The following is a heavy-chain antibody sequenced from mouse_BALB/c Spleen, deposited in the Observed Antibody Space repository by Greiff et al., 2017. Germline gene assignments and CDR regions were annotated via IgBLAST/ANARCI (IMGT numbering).Heavy chain of an antibody. CDR3: ATHDSSGYVGFAY. V-gene: IGHV3-8*02. J-gene: IGHJ3*01. CDR1: GDSITSGY. CDR2: ISYSGST. Sequence: EVQLQESGPSLVKPSQTLSLTCSVTGDSITSGYWNWIRKFPGNKLEYMGYISYSGSTYYNPSLKSRISITRDTSKNQYYLQLNSVTTEDTATYYCATHDSSGYVGFAYWGQGTLVTVSA. D-gene: IGHD3-2*01.